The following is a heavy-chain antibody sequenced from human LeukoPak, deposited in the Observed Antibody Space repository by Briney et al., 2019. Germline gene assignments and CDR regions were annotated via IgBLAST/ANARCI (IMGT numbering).Heavy chain of an antibody. V-gene: IGHV4-59*01. CDR2: IYYSGST. D-gene: IGHD3-10*01. CDR1: GGSISSYY. J-gene: IGHJ4*02. Sequence: SETLSLTCTVSGGSISSYYWSWIRQPPGKGLEWIGYIYYSGSTNYNPSLKSRVTISVDTSKNQFSLKLSSVTAAGTAVYYCALQGGSGSLDYWGQGTLVTVSS. CDR3: ALQGGSGSLDY.